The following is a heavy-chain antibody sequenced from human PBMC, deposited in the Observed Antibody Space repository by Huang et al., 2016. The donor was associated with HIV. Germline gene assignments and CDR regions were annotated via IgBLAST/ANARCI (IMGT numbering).Heavy chain of an antibody. D-gene: IGHD5-12*01. CDR3: TREYTVAGAFDL. V-gene: IGHV3-30-3*01. Sequence: QVQLVESGGGVVQPGRSLRLSCAASGFSFANYAMQWVGQAPGKGLEWGTFIANDGSSRYYADSVKGRFTISRDNFKNALYLQMNRLRGDDTVVYYCTREYTVAGAFDLWGQGTMVTVSS. CDR1: GFSFANYA. CDR2: IANDGSSR. J-gene: IGHJ3*01.